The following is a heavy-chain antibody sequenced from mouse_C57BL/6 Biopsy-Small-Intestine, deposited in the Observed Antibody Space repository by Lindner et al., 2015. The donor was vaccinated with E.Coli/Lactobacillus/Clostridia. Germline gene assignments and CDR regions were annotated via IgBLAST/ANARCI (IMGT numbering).Heavy chain of an antibody. V-gene: IGHV1-55*01. Sequence: VKVSCKASGYTFTSYGISWVRQDPGQGLEWMGWISGYNGNTNYAQKLQGRVTMTTDTSTTTAYMELRSLKSDDTAVYYCARGTLGYHGSGTFHSDFDYWGQGTLVTVSS. CDR1: GYTFTSYG. J-gene: IGHJ4*01. CDR3: ARGTLGYHGSGTFHSDFDY. D-gene: IGHD2-3*01. CDR2: ISGYNGNT.